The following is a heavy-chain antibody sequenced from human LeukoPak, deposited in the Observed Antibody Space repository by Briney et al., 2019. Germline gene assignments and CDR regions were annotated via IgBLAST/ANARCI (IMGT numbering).Heavy chain of an antibody. CDR1: GASITSTNW. CDR3: ARAQEGCSRSSCYLGP. CDR2: MHHSGRT. Sequence: SGTLPLTCAISGASITSTNWWVWVRQPPGKGLEWIGEMHHSGRTNYNPSLRSRVAMSLDKSNNQFYLRLSSVAAADTALYYCARAQEGCSRSSCYLGPWGQGTQVTVSS. D-gene: IGHD2-2*01. J-gene: IGHJ5*02. V-gene: IGHV4-4*02.